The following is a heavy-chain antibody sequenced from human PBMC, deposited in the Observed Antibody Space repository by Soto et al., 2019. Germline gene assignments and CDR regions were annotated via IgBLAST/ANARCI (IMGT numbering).Heavy chain of an antibody. Sequence: EVQLLESGGGLVQPGGSLSLSCAASGFTFSSYAMSWVRQAPEKGLEWVSTINDSGGDTYYADSVKGRFTISRDNSKNTLYLQMNSLTVEDTAVYYCAKYPPQTGTTFDYWGQGTLVTVSS. V-gene: IGHV3-23*01. J-gene: IGHJ4*02. CDR1: GFTFSSYA. D-gene: IGHD1-1*01. CDR3: AKYPPQTGTTFDY. CDR2: INDSGGDT.